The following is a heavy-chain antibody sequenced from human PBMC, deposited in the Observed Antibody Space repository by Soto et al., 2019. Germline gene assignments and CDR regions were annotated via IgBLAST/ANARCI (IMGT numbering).Heavy chain of an antibody. Sequence: EVQLVESGGGLVKPGGSLRLSCAASGFTFSSYSMNWVRQAPGKGLEWVSSISSSTSYIYYADSVQGRFTISRDNAKNALYLHMNSLRAEDTAVYYCARERRDGYNFDSWGQGTLVTVSS. CDR1: GFTFSSYS. J-gene: IGHJ5*01. D-gene: IGHD5-12*01. V-gene: IGHV3-21*01. CDR3: ARERRDGYNFDS. CDR2: ISSSTSYI.